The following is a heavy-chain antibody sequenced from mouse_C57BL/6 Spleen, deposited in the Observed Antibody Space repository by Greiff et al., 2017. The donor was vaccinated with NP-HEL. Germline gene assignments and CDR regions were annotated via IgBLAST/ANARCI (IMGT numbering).Heavy chain of an antibody. CDR3: ARSRGYDWFAY. CDR1: GYTFTSYD. Sequence: QVQLQQSGPELVKPGASVKLSCKASGYTFTSYDINWVKQRPGQGLEWIGWIYPRDGSTKYNEKFKGKATLTVDTSSSTAYMELHSLTSEDSAVYFCARSRGYDWFAYWGQGTLVTVSA. J-gene: IGHJ3*01. CDR2: IYPRDGST. V-gene: IGHV1-85*01. D-gene: IGHD2-2*01.